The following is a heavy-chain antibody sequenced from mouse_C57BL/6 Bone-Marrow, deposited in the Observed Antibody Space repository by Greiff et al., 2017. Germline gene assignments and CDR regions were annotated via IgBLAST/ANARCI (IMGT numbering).Heavy chain of an antibody. CDR3: ARSQFSTTVVADAMDY. V-gene: IGHV1-19*01. D-gene: IGHD1-1*01. J-gene: IGHJ4*01. CDR1: GYTFTDYY. CDR2: INPYNGGT. Sequence: EVQLQQSGPVLVKPGASVKMSCKASGYTFTDYYMNWVKQSHGKSLEWIGVINPYNGGTSYNQKFKGKATLTVDKSSSTAYMELNSLTSEDSAVYYCARSQFSTTVVADAMDYWGQGTSVTVSS.